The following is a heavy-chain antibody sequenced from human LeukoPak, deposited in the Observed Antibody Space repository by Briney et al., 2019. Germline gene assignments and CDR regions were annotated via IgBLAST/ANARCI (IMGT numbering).Heavy chain of an antibody. Sequence: TSETLSLTCAVSGGSISSSNWWSWVRQPPGKGLEWIGEIYHSGSTNYNPSLKSRVTISVDKSKNQFSLKLSSVTAADTAVYYCARSPPYYDYVWGSYRYSYFDYWGQGTLVTVSS. CDR3: ARSPPYYDYVWGSYRYSYFDY. CDR1: GGSISSSNW. J-gene: IGHJ4*02. V-gene: IGHV4-4*02. D-gene: IGHD3-16*02. CDR2: IYHSGST.